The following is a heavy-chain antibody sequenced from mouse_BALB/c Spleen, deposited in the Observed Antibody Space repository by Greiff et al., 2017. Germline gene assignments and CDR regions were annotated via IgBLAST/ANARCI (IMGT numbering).Heavy chain of an antibody. CDR2: IYPYNGGT. CDR3: ARGEVYGNYGYAMDY. J-gene: IGHJ4*01. D-gene: IGHD2-10*02. Sequence: VQLKQSGPELVKPGASVKISCKASGYTFTDYNMHWVKQSHGKSLEWIGYIYPYNGGTGYNQKFKSKATLTVDNSSSTAYMELRSLTSEDSAVYYCARGEVYGNYGYAMDYWGQGTSVTVSS. CDR1: GYTFTDYN. V-gene: IGHV1S29*02.